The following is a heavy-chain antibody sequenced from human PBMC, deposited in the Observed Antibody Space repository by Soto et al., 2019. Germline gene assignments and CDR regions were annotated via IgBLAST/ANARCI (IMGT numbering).Heavy chain of an antibody. J-gene: IGHJ4*02. Sequence: AGESLKISCKGSGYSFTSYWIGWVRQMPGKGLEWMGIIYPGDSDTRYSPSFQGQVTISADKSISTAYLQWSSLKASDTAMYYCASAAAPIPYYFDYWGQGTLVTVSS. V-gene: IGHV5-51*01. CDR1: GYSFTSYW. CDR2: IYPGDSDT. D-gene: IGHD6-13*01. CDR3: ASAAAPIPYYFDY.